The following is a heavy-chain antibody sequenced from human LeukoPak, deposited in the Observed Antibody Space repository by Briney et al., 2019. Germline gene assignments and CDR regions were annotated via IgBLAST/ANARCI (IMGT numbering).Heavy chain of an antibody. CDR1: GFIFSGSP. CDR2: VRSKANNHET. Sequence: GGSLRLSCAASGFIFSGSPMHWVRQACGKGLAGVGRVRSKANNHETTYAAALKGRFNIYRDDTKNTIYLEMNSLKAEDTAVYYCTRGTSSGFDSWGRGTLVTVSS. J-gene: IGHJ4*02. D-gene: IGHD6-19*01. CDR3: TRGTSSGFDS. V-gene: IGHV3-73*01.